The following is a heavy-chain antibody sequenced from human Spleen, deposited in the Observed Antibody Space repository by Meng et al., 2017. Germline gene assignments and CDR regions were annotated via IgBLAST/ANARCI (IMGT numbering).Heavy chain of an antibody. CDR1: GYTFTSYD. J-gene: IGHJ6*02. Sequence: ASVKVSCKASGYTFTSYDINWVRQATGQGLEWMGWMNPNSGNTGYAQKFQGRVTMTRNTSISTAYMELSILRSEDTAVYYCAREAGYCSGGSCYPDVWGQGTTVTVSS. V-gene: IGHV1-8*01. CDR2: MNPNSGNT. CDR3: AREAGYCSGGSCYPDV. D-gene: IGHD2-15*01.